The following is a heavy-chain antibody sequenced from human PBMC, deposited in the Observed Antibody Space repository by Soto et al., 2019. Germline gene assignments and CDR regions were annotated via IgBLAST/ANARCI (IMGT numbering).Heavy chain of an antibody. CDR3: ARLRFLEWLLSGPYGMDV. D-gene: IGHD3-3*01. J-gene: IGHJ6*02. V-gene: IGHV4-39*01. Sequence: LSLTCTVSGGSISSSSDDWGGIRQPPGKGLEWIGSIYYSGSTYYNPSLKSRVTISVDTSKSQFSLKLSSVTAADTAVYYCARLRFLEWLLSGPYGMDVWGQGTTVTVS. CDR2: IYYSGST. CDR1: GGSISSSSDD.